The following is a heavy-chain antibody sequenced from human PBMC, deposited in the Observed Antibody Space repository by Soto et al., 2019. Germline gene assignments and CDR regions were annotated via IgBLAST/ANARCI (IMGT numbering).Heavy chain of an antibody. Sequence: GSLRLSCAVSGFTFRDYGMHWVRQAPGKGLEWVANIKQDGSEKYYVDSVKGRFTISRDNAKNSLYLQMNSLRAEDTAVYYCAADSSGYYDAFDIWGQGTMVTVSS. CDR1: GFTFRDYG. D-gene: IGHD3-22*01. J-gene: IGHJ3*02. CDR3: AADSSGYYDAFDI. V-gene: IGHV3-7*05. CDR2: IKQDGSEK.